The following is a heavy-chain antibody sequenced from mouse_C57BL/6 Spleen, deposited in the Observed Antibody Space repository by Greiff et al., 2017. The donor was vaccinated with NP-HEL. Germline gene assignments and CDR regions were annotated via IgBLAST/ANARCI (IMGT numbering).Heavy chain of an antibody. Sequence: EVQLQQSGPELVKPGASVKISCKASGYTFTDYYMNWVKQSHGKSLEWIGDINPNNGGTSYNQKFKGKATLTVDKSSSTAYMDLRSLTSEDSAVYYCARWLGWYFDVWGTGTTVTVSS. D-gene: IGHD2-2*01. CDR2: INPNNGGT. CDR3: ARWLGWYFDV. V-gene: IGHV1-26*01. J-gene: IGHJ1*03. CDR1: GYTFTDYY.